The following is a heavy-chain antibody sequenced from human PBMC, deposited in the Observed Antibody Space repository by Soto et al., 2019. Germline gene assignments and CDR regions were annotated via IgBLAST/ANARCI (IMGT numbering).Heavy chain of an antibody. CDR1: GGSISSYY. V-gene: IGHV4-59*01. J-gene: IGHJ6*03. CDR3: ARQGGYSGYDPFYYYYYMDV. D-gene: IGHD5-12*01. Sequence: PSETLSLTCTVSGGSISSYYWSWIRQPPGKGLEWIGYIYYSGSTNYNPSLKSRVTISVDTSKNQFSLKLSSVTAADTAVYYCARQGGYSGYDPFYYYYYMDVWGKGTTVTVSS. CDR2: IYYSGST.